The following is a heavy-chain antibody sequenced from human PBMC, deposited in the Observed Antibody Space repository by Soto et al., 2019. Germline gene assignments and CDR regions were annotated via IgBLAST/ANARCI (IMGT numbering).Heavy chain of an antibody. V-gene: IGHV3-30-3*01. CDR1: GFTFSSYA. J-gene: IGHJ3*02. D-gene: IGHD3-22*01. CDR2: ISYDGSNK. Sequence: GGSLRLSCTASGFTFSSYAMHWVRQAPGKGLEWVAVISYDGSNKYYADSVKGRFTISRDNAKNSLYLQMNSLRAEDTAVYYCARVPNYYDSSGYFRWAFDIWGQGTMVTVSS. CDR3: ARVPNYYDSSGYFRWAFDI.